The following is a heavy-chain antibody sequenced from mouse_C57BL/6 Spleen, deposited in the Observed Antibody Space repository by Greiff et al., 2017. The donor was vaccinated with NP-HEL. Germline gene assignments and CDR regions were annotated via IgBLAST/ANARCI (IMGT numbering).Heavy chain of an antibody. J-gene: IGHJ4*01. V-gene: IGHV1-22*01. Sequence: EVKLQESGPELVKPGASVKMSCKASGYTFTDYNMHWVKQSHGKSLEWIGYINPNNGGTSYNQKFKGKATLTVNKSSSTAYMELRSLTSEDSAVYYCARGRGYPYYAMDYWGQGTSVTVSS. CDR2: INPNNGGT. CDR1: GYTFTDYN. CDR3: ARGRGYPYYAMDY.